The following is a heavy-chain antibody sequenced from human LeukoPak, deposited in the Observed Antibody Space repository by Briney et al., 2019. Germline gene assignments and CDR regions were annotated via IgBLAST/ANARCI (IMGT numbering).Heavy chain of an antibody. CDR2: ISGSGGST. Sequence: GGSLRLSCAASGFTFSSYAMSWVRQAPGKGLEWVSAISGSGGSTYYADSVKGRFTISRDNSKNTLYLQMNSLRAEDTAVYYCATDYYCSGGSCYPPDWGQGTLVTVSS. V-gene: IGHV3-23*01. CDR3: ATDYYCSGGSCYPPD. D-gene: IGHD2-15*01. J-gene: IGHJ4*02. CDR1: GFTFSSYA.